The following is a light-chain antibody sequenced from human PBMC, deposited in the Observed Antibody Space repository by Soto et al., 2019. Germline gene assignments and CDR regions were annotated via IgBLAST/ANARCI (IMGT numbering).Light chain of an antibody. J-gene: IGKJ2*01. CDR3: PQYKSYTPYT. CDR2: DAS. V-gene: IGKV1-5*01. Sequence: DIQMTQSPSALSASLGDRVTITCRASHSIGTWLAWYQQRPGKAPKLLIYDASSLGSGVPSRFSGGGSGTEFTLTISSLQPDDFGTYYCPQYKSYTPYTLGQGTKVEIK. CDR1: HSIGTW.